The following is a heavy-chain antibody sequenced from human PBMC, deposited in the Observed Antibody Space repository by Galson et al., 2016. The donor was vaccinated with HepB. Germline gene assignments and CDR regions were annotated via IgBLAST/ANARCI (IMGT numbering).Heavy chain of an antibody. CDR3: ARPSGKYSGGFDI. Sequence: SVKVSCKASGDTFTNYAVHWVRQAPGQWLEWMGWINTGNGATKYSQKFQGRVTFTRDTSASTAYMELSSLRSENTAVYYCARPSGKYSGGFDIWGQGTMVTVSS. D-gene: IGHD2/OR15-2a*01. J-gene: IGHJ3*02. CDR2: INTGNGAT. CDR1: GDTFTNYA. V-gene: IGHV1-3*04.